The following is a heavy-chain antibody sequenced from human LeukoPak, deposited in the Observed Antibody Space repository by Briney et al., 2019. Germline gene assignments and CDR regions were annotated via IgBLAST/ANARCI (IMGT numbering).Heavy chain of an antibody. V-gene: IGHV3-30*18. Sequence: PGRSLRLSCAASGFTFSSYGMHWVRQAPGKGLEWVAVISYDGSNKYYADSVKGRFTISRDNSKNTLYLQMNSLRAEDTAVYYCAKDGAYSSSSYYMDVWGKGTTVTVSS. CDR1: GFTFSSYG. CDR2: ISYDGSNK. J-gene: IGHJ6*03. CDR3: AKDGAYSSSSYYMDV. D-gene: IGHD6-13*01.